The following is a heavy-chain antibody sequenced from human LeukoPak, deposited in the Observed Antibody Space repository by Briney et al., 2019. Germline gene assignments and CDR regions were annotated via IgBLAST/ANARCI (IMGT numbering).Heavy chain of an antibody. D-gene: IGHD5-24*01. CDR2: IYSGGST. CDR3: AKDSGHDGYAFDI. J-gene: IGHJ3*02. V-gene: IGHV3-66*01. CDR1: GFTVSSNY. Sequence: PGGSLRLSCAASGFTVSSNYMSWVRQAPGKGLEWVSVIYSGGSTYYADSVKGRFTISRDNSKNTLYLQMNSLKTEDTAVYYCAKDSGHDGYAFDIWGPGTMVTVSS.